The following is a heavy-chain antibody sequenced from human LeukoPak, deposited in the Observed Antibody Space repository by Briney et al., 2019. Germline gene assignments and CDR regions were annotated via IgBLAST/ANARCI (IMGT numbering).Heavy chain of an antibody. CDR1: GGTFSSYT. CDR3: ARGPEVHCSGGSCYSTPESDCMDV. V-gene: IGHV1-69*13. CDR2: IIPICGTA. Sequence: ASLKGSCKASGGTFSSYTISWVRQAPGQGLECMGGIIPICGTANYAQKFQGRVTITADESTSTAHMELSSLSSEDTAVYYCARGPEVHCSGGSCYSTPESDCMDVWGKGTTVTVSS. D-gene: IGHD2-15*01. J-gene: IGHJ6*04.